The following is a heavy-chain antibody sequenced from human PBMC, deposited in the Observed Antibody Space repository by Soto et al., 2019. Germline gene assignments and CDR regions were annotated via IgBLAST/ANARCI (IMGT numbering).Heavy chain of an antibody. CDR2: IYYSGST. V-gene: IGHV4-30-4*08. CDR3: ARGHYRVFSPRSLPAGFDY. D-gene: IGHD2-8*01. Sequence: LRLSCAASGFTVSGDYMSWVRQAPGKGLEWIGYIYYSGSTYYNPSLKSRVTISVDTSKNQFSLKLSSVTAADTAVYYCARGHYRVFSPRSLPAGFDYWGQGTLVTVSS. CDR1: GFTVSGDY. J-gene: IGHJ4*02.